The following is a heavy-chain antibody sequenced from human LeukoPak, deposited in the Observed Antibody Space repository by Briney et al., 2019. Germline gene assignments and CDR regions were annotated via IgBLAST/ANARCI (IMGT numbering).Heavy chain of an antibody. J-gene: IGHJ6*02. Sequence: GASVKVSCKASGYTFTGYCLHWVRQAPGQGLEWMGWINPNSGGTNYAQKFQGRVTMTRDTSISTAYMELSRLRSDDTAVYYCAGARDYDSSAYHYNYYSMDVWGQGTTVTVSS. CDR2: INPNSGGT. CDR3: AGARDYDSSAYHYNYYSMDV. V-gene: IGHV1-2*02. D-gene: IGHD3-22*01. CDR1: GYTFTGYC.